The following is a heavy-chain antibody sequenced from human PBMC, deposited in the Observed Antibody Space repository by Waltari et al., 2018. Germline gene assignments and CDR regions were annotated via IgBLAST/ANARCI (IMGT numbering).Heavy chain of an antibody. CDR2: IYYSGST. J-gene: IGHJ4*02. V-gene: IGHV4-59*11. CDR1: GGSISSHY. Sequence: QVQLQESGPGLVKPSETLSLTCTVPGGSISSHYWSWIRQPPGKGLEWIGYIYYSGSTNYNPSLKSRVTISVDTSKNQFSLKLSSVTAADTAVYYCARAMVVTRVFDYWGQGTLVTVSS. D-gene: IGHD2-21*02. CDR3: ARAMVVTRVFDY.